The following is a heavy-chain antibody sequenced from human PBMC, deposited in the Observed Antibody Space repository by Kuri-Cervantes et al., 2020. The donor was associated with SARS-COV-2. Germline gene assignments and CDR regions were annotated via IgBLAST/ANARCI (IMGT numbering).Heavy chain of an antibody. CDR2: IIPILGTA. D-gene: IGHD6-13*01. Sequence: SVKVSCKASGGTFSSYAISWVRQAPGQGLEWMGRIIPILGTANYAQKFQGRVTITADKSTSTAYMELSSLRSEDTAVYYYARDFIAAAGIDYWGQGTLVTVSS. J-gene: IGHJ4*02. CDR3: ARDFIAAAGIDY. CDR1: GGTFSSYA. V-gene: IGHV1-69*04.